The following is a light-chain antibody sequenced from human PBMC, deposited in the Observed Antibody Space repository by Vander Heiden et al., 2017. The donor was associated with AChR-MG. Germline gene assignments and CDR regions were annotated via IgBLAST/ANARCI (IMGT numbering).Light chain of an antibody. CDR2: GKN. CDR3: NSRDSSGNHLV. V-gene: IGLV3-19*01. J-gene: IGLJ2*01. CDR1: RLRYYY. Sequence: SSELTQDPAVSVALAQTVRTTCQGDRLRYYYASWYQQKPGQAPVLIIYGKNNRPSGITDRFSGSSSGNTASLTITGAQAEDEADYYCNSRDSSGNHLVFGGGTKLTVL.